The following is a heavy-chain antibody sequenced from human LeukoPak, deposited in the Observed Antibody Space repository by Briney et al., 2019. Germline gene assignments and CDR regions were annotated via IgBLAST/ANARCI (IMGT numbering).Heavy chain of an antibody. CDR1: GYTFTSYG. J-gene: IGHJ5*02. CDR3: ARAGYCSSTSCYPRIWFDP. CDR2: ISAYNGNT. Sequence: GASVKVSCKASGYTFTSYGISWVRQAPGQGLEWMGWISAYNGNTNYAQKLQGRVTMTTDTSTSTAYMELRSLRSDDTAVYYCARAGYCSSTSCYPRIWFDPWGQGTLVTVSS. V-gene: IGHV1-18*01. D-gene: IGHD2-2*01.